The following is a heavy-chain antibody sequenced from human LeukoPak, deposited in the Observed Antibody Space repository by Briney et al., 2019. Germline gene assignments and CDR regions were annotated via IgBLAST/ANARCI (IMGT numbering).Heavy chain of an antibody. CDR1: GFTFDDYA. V-gene: IGHV3-43*02. D-gene: IGHD6-13*01. CDR3: AKVYVGSWYAYDH. J-gene: IGHJ4*02. Sequence: GGSLRLSCTASGFTFDDYAMHWVRQAPAEGLGWVSLIIGDGGITDYADSVKGRFTISRDNRRNSLYLHMNSLRTEDTALYFCAKVYVGSWYAYDHWGQGTLVTVSS. CDR2: IIGDGGIT.